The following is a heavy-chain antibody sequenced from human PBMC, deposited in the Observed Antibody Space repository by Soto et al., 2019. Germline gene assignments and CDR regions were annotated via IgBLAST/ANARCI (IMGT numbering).Heavy chain of an antibody. J-gene: IGHJ4*02. D-gene: IGHD5-12*01. CDR3: AKSLYGGCDY. CDR2: IGGNGVTT. Sequence: EVQVLDSGGGLVQPGGSLRLSCVASGFTFSTYAMSWVRQAPGKGLEWVSGIGGNGVTTHYADSVKGRFTISRDNSKNMVDLQINSLRVEDTAVYYCAKSLYGGCDYWGRGTQVIVSS. V-gene: IGHV3-23*01. CDR1: GFTFSTYA.